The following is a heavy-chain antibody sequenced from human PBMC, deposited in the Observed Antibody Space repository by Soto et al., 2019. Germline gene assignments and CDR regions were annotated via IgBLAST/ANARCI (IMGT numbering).Heavy chain of an antibody. CDR1: EFALTGSA. V-gene: IGHV1-58*01. CDR3: AAEFLPSRQMRYCFDY. CDR2: IVVGSGNT. J-gene: IGHJ4*02. D-gene: IGHD2-2*01. Sequence: SVKVSCNSSEFALTGSAVQLVRQARGQRLEWIGWIVVGSGNTNYAQKFQERVTITRDMSTSTAYMELRSMRSEDTAVYYCAAEFLPSRQMRYCFDYWGQGTLVTGSS.